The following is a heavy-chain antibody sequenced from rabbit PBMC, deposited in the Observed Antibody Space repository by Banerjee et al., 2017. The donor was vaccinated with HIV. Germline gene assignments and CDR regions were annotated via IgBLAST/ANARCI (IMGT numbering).Heavy chain of an antibody. CDR1: GFDFSSYY. CDR3: ARSYDDYGDYFDYFNL. V-gene: IGHV1S7*01. D-gene: IGHD2-1*01. CDR2: IYAGKGST. J-gene: IGHJ4*01. Sequence: QLKETGGGLVQPGGSLTLSCKASGFDFSSYYMSWVRQAPGKGLEWIGIIYAGKGSTDYASWVNGRFTISSDNAQNTVDLQMNSLTAADTATYFCARSYDDYGDYFDYFNLWGPGTLVTVS.